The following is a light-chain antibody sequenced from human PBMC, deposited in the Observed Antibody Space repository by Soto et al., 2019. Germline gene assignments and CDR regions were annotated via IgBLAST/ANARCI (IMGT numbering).Light chain of an antibody. J-gene: IGKJ2*01. Sequence: EIVLTQSPATLSLSPGERATLSCRASQSVSSYLAWYQQKPGQAPRLLIYGASSRATGIPARFSGSGSGTDFTLTISSLEPEDFAVYYCQQRSNWPYTFGQGTKLEIK. CDR2: GAS. V-gene: IGKV3-11*01. CDR1: QSVSSY. CDR3: QQRSNWPYT.